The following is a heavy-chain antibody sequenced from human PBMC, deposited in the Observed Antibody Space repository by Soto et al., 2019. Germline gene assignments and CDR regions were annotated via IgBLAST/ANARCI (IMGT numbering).Heavy chain of an antibody. J-gene: IGHJ4*02. D-gene: IGHD3-16*01. CDR3: GRGGGNFDQ. CDR2: VKEDGSDK. Sequence: EVQLVESGGGLVQPGGSLRLTCAASGFTLSRNWMSWVRQAPGKGLEWVANVKEDGSDKYYMDSVKGRFTISRDNAKNSLYLQMNSLGAEGPAVYYWGRGGGNFDQWGQGTLVTVSS. CDR1: GFTLSRNW. V-gene: IGHV3-7*04.